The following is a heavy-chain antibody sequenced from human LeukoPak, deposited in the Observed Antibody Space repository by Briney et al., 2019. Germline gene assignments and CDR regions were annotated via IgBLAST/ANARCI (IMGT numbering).Heavy chain of an antibody. CDR1: GFTVSSNY. Sequence: GGSLRLSCAASGFTVSSNYMSWVRQAPGKGLGWVSVIYSGGSTYYADSVKGRFTISRDNSKNTLSLQMDSLRAEDTAVYYCAKDTVYYYDSSGLDYWGQGTLVTVSS. CDR2: IYSGGST. J-gene: IGHJ4*02. V-gene: IGHV3-53*01. D-gene: IGHD3-22*01. CDR3: AKDTVYYYDSSGLDY.